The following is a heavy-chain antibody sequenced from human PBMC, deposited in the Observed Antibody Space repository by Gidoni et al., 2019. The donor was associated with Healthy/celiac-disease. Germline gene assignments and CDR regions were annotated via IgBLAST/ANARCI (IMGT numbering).Heavy chain of an antibody. CDR2: INAGNGNT. Sequence: QVQLVQSGAEVKKPGASVKVSCKASGYTFPSYAMHWVRQAPGQRLEWMGWINAGNGNTKYSQKFQGRVTITRDTSASTAYMELSSLRSEDTAVYYCARGRELNDYVWGSYRWDYWGQGTLVTVSS. CDR3: ARGRELNDYVWGSYRWDY. D-gene: IGHD3-16*02. V-gene: IGHV1-3*01. CDR1: GYTFPSYA. J-gene: IGHJ4*02.